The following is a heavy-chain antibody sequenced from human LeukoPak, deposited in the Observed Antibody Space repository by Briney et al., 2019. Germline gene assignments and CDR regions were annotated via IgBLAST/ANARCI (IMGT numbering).Heavy chain of an antibody. CDR2: INPSGGSA. Sequence: ASVKVSCKASGYTFTSYYIHWVRQAPGQGLEWMGIINPSGGSASYAQKFQGRVTMTRDTSTSTVYMELSSLRSEDTAVYYCARPISGYNFGYVCWGQGTLVTVSS. CDR3: ARPISGYNFGYVC. V-gene: IGHV1-46*01. CDR1: GYTFTSYY. D-gene: IGHD5-18*01. J-gene: IGHJ4*02.